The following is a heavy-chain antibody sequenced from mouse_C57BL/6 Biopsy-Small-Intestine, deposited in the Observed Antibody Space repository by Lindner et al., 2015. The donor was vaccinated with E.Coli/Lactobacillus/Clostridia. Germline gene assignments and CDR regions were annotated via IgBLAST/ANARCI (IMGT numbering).Heavy chain of an antibody. V-gene: IGHV1-74*01. CDR1: GDSFSIYT. Sequence: SVKVSCKASGDSFSIYTFSWVRQAPGQGLEWVGRVIPLIDMADYAQKFQGRVTINADKFTSTAYMELTSLRSDDTAVYFCATAATGPGNNWSNFEYWGQGTLVTVSS. D-gene: IGHD4-1*02. CDR2: VIPLIDMA. CDR3: ATAATGPGNNWSNFEY. J-gene: IGHJ4*01.